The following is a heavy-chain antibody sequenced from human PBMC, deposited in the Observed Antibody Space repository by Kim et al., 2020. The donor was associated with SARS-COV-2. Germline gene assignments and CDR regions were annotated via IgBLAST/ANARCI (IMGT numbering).Heavy chain of an antibody. CDR1: GFTFSSYG. D-gene: IGHD1-20*01. CDR2: ISYDGSNK. V-gene: IGHV3-30*03. Sequence: GGSLRLSCAASGFTFSSYGMHWVRQAPGKGLEWVAVISYDGSNKYYADSVKGRFTISRDNSKNTLYLQMNSLRAEDTAVYYCASSPTYNWNHDYGMDVWGQGTPVSVSS. J-gene: IGHJ6*02. CDR3: ASSPTYNWNHDYGMDV.